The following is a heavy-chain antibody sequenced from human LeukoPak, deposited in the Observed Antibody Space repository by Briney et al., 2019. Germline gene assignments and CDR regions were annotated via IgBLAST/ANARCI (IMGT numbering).Heavy chain of an antibody. Sequence: GGSLRLSCVASGLTLSSYTMNWVRQATGKGMEWVSSISSGSGNYIYYADSVKGQFTISRDNAATSLYLQMNSLRAEDTAVYYCARALYCSGGSCYSFDYWGQGTLVTVSS. D-gene: IGHD2-15*01. CDR1: GLTLSSYT. V-gene: IGHV3-21*01. J-gene: IGHJ4*02. CDR2: ISSGSGNYI. CDR3: ARALYCSGGSCYSFDY.